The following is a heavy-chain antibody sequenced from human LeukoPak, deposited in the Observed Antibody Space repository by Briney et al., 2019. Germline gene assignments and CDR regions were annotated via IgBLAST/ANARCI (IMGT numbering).Heavy chain of an antibody. J-gene: IGHJ6*03. CDR1: GYTFTSYY. CDR2: INPSGGST. Sequence: ASVKVSCKASGYTFTSYYMHWVRQAPGQGLEWMGIINPSGGSTSYAQKFQGRVTMTRDMSTSTVYMELSSLRSEDTAVYYCARDPANCSGGSCYQDPTAFYYYYMDVWGKGTTVTISS. D-gene: IGHD2-15*01. CDR3: ARDPANCSGGSCYQDPTAFYYYYMDV. V-gene: IGHV1-46*01.